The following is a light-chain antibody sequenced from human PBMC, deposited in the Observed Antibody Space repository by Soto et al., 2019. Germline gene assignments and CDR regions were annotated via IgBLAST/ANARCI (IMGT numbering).Light chain of an antibody. CDR3: QSYDSSPGVV. V-gene: IGLV1-40*01. J-gene: IGLJ2*01. CDR2: GNS. Sequence: QSVLTQPPSVSGAPGQRVTISCTGSSSNIGAGYDVHWYQQLPGTAPKLLIYGNSNRPSGVPDRFSGSKFGTSASLAITGLQAEDEADYYCQSYDSSPGVVFGGGTQLTVL. CDR1: SSNIGAGYD.